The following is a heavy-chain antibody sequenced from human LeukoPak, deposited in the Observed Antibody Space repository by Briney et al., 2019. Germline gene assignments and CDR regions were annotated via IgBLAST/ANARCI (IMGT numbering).Heavy chain of an antibody. D-gene: IGHD6-19*01. Sequence: SETLSLTCAVYGGSFSGYYWSWIHQPPGKGLEWIGEINHSGSTNYNPSLKGRVTISVDTSKNQFSLKLGSVTAADTAVYYCARGWNSGWYFGYWGQGTLVTVSS. J-gene: IGHJ4*02. CDR2: INHSGST. CDR1: GGSFSGYY. CDR3: ARGWNSGWYFGY. V-gene: IGHV4-34*01.